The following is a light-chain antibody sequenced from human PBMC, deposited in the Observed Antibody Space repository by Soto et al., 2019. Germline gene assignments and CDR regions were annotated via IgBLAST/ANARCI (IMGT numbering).Light chain of an antibody. CDR1: QSLLYSDGYND. CDR2: LGS. Sequence: DIVMTQSPLSLPVTPGESASISCRSSQSLLYSDGYNDLEWFVQKPGQSPQLLIYLGSNRASGVPDRFSGSGSGTDFTLKISRVEAEDVGIYYCMQTLQAHRTFGQGTKVEIK. J-gene: IGKJ1*01. V-gene: IGKV2-28*01. CDR3: MQTLQAHRT.